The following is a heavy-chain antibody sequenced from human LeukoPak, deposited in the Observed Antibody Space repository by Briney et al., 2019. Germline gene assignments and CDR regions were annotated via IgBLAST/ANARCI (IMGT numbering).Heavy chain of an antibody. V-gene: IGHV4-59*01. CDR1: GGSISSYY. CDR2: IYYSGST. Sequence: SETLSLTCTVSGGSISSYYWSWIRQPPGKGLEWIGYIYYSGSTNYNPSLKSRVTISVDTSKDQFSLKLSSVTAADTAVYYCARGEGRYCSSTSCYQGHYYGMDVWGQGTTVTVSS. J-gene: IGHJ6*02. CDR3: ARGEGRYCSSTSCYQGHYYGMDV. D-gene: IGHD2-2*01.